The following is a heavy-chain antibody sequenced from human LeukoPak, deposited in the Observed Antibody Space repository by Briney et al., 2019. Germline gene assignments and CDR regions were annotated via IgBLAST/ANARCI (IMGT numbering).Heavy chain of an antibody. D-gene: IGHD3-22*01. V-gene: IGHV4-61*02. CDR3: ARPSTYYYDSSGHGAFDI. CDR1: GGSISSGSYY. J-gene: IGHJ3*02. CDR2: IYSSGST. Sequence: SETLSLTCTVSGGSISSGSYYWSWIRQPAGKGLEWIGRIYSSGSTNYNPSLKSRVTISVDTSKNQFSLKLSSVTAADTAVYYCARPSTYYYDSSGHGAFDIWGQGTMVTVSS.